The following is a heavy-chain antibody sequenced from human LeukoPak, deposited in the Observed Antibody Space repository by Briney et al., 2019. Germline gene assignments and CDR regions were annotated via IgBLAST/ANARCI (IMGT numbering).Heavy chain of an antibody. CDR3: ARCYCTATSCYYFDF. CDR2: INPNSGGT. V-gene: IGHV1-2*02. D-gene: IGHD2-2*01. Sequence: GASVKVSCKASGYTFTGYYMHWVRQAPGQGLEWMGWINPNSGGTNYAQKFQGRVTMTRDTSVSTAYMELSSLRSDDTAVYYCARCYCTATSCYYFDFWGQGTLVTVSS. CDR1: GYTFTGYY. J-gene: IGHJ4*02.